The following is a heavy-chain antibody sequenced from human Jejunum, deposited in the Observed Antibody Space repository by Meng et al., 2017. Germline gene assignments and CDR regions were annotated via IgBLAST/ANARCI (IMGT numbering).Heavy chain of an antibody. V-gene: IGHV3-11*01. D-gene: IGHD1-14*01. Sequence: GESLKISCAASGFTFSDYYMSWIRQAPGKGLEWVSYISSSGNTTYYIDSVKGRFTISRDNAKNSLYLQMNSLRAEDTAVYYCAGGIRGTRGWGQGTLVTVSS. CDR1: GFTFSDYY. CDR2: ISSSGNTT. CDR3: AGGIRGTRG. J-gene: IGHJ4*02.